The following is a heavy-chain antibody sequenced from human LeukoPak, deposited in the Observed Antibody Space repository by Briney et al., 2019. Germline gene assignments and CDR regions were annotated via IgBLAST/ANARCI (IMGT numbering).Heavy chain of an antibody. CDR2: IYTSGST. CDR3: ARDTAVAGIFDY. D-gene: IGHD6-19*01. Sequence: SETLSLTCTVSGGSISSYYWSWIRQPAGKGLGWIGRIYTSGSTNYNPSLKSRVTISVDKSKNQFSLKLSSVTAADTAVYYCARDTAVAGIFDYWGQGTLVTVSS. CDR1: GGSISSYY. V-gene: IGHV4-4*07. J-gene: IGHJ4*02.